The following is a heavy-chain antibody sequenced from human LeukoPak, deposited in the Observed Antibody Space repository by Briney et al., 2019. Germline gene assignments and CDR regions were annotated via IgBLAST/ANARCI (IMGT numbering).Heavy chain of an antibody. CDR1: GFTFSSYG. CDR2: ISYDGSNK. D-gene: IGHD5-18*01. J-gene: IGHJ4*02. CDR3: AKVLDTAMGIDY. V-gene: IGHV3-30*18. Sequence: GGSLRLSCAASGFTFSSYGMHWVRQAPGKGLEWVAVISYDGSNKYHADSVKGRFTISRDNSKNTLYLQMNRLRAEDTAVYYCAKVLDTAMGIDYWGQGTLVTVSS.